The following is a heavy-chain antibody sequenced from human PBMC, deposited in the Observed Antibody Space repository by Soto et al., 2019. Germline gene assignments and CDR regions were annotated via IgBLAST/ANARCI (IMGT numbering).Heavy chain of an antibody. CDR3: AKDLGSGKPYYFYAMDV. Sequence: QGQLVESGGGVVQPGTSLRLSCEASGFIFSRYGMHWVRQAPGKGLEWVAVISYDGSNKYYAESVKGRFIISRDKSENTLYVQMNSLRAEGTAVYYCAKDLGSGKPYYFYAMDVWGQGTTVTVSS. CDR1: GFIFSRYG. V-gene: IGHV3-30*18. D-gene: IGHD3-10*01. CDR2: ISYDGSNK. J-gene: IGHJ6*02.